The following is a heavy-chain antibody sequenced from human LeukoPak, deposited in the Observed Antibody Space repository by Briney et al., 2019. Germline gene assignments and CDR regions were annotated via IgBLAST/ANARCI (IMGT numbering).Heavy chain of an antibody. Sequence: SETLSLTCTVSGGSISSGGYYWSWIRQHPGKGLEWIGYIYDSGSTYYNPSLKSRVTISVDTSKNQFSLKLSSVTAADTAVYYCASRGHCGGDCYYDYYYYYMDVWGKGTTVTVSS. CDR3: ASRGHCGGDCYYDYYYYYMDV. D-gene: IGHD2-21*02. CDR1: GGSISSGGYY. V-gene: IGHV4-31*03. CDR2: IYDSGST. J-gene: IGHJ6*03.